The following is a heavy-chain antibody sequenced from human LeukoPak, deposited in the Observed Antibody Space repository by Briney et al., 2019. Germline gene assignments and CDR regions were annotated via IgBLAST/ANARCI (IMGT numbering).Heavy chain of an antibody. CDR1: GFTFSTYW. Sequence: PGGSMRLSCAASGFTFSTYWMSWVRQAPGKGLEWVASIKQDGSEKYYLDSVRGRFTISRDNAKNSLYLQMNSLRAEDTAVYYCAGDRRWLQFGYVYWGQGTLVTVSS. D-gene: IGHD5-24*01. J-gene: IGHJ4*02. CDR2: IKQDGSEK. V-gene: IGHV3-7*01. CDR3: AGDRRWLQFGYVY.